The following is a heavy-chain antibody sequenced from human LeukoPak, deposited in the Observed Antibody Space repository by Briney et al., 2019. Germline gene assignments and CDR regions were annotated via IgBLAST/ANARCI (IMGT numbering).Heavy chain of an antibody. CDR1: GGSISSSSYY. CDR3: ANYYYDSSGQFDY. V-gene: IGHV4-39*07. J-gene: IGHJ4*02. D-gene: IGHD3-22*01. CDR2: IYHSGST. Sequence: KPSETLSLTCTVSGGSISSSSYYWGWIRQPPGKGLEWIGSIYHSGSTYYNPSLKSRVTISVDTSKNQFSLKLSSVTAADTAVYYCANYYYDSSGQFDYWGQGTLVTVSS.